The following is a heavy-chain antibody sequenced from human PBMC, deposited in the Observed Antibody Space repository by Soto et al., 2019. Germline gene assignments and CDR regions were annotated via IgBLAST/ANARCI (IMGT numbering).Heavy chain of an antibody. D-gene: IGHD4-4*01. CDR1: GGSISSGGYY. J-gene: IGHJ4*02. Sequence: NPSETLSLTCTVSGGSISSGGYYWSWIRQHPGKGLEWIGYIYYSGSTYYNPSLKSRVTISVDTSKNQFSLKLSSVTAADTAVYYCARVYRDGEVGTVNFDYWGQGTLVTVSS. CDR3: ARVYRDGEVGTVNFDY. V-gene: IGHV4-31*03. CDR2: IYYSGST.